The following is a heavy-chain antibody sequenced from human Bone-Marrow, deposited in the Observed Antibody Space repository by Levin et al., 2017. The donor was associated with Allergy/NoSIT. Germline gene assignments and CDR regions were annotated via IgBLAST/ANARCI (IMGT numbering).Heavy chain of an antibody. CDR2: INPSGGST. D-gene: IGHD5-18*01. Sequence: GESLKISCKASGYTFTSYYMHWVRQAPGQGLEWMGIINPSGGSTSYEQKFQGRVTMTRDTSTSTVYMELSSLRSEDTAVYYCARVDVDTAMVSGFDYWGQGTLVTVSS. CDR3: ARVDVDTAMVSGFDY. V-gene: IGHV1-46*01. CDR1: GYTFTSYY. J-gene: IGHJ4*02.